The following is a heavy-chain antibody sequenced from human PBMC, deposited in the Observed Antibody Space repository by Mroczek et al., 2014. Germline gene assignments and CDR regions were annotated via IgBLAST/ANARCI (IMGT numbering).Heavy chain of an antibody. J-gene: IGHJ4*02. V-gene: IGHV4-30-2*01. Sequence: QVQLQESGSGLVKPSQTLSLTCAVSGGSISSGGYSWSWIRQPPGKGLEWIGYIYHSGSTYYNPSLKSRVTISVDRSKNQFSLKLSSVTAADTAVYYCARGSAAGTNPHDYWGQGTLVTVSS. CDR3: ARGSAAGTNPHDY. CDR1: GGSISSGGYS. D-gene: IGHD6-13*01. CDR2: IYHSGST.